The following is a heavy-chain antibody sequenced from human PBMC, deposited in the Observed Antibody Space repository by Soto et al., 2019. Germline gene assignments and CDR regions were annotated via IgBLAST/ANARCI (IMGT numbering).Heavy chain of an antibody. CDR2: IDPSDAYT. CDR1: GYSFTSYW. CDR3: ARLQAAAGDNDLTFDY. D-gene: IGHD6-13*01. J-gene: IGHJ4*02. V-gene: IGHV5-10-1*01. Sequence: DVQLVQSGAEVKKPGESLRISCKGSGYSFTSYWISWVRQMPEKGLEWMGRIDPSDAYTNYSPSYQGHVTISADKSISPAYLQWSSLKASDTAMFYCARLQAAAGDNDLTFDYWGQGTLVTVSS.